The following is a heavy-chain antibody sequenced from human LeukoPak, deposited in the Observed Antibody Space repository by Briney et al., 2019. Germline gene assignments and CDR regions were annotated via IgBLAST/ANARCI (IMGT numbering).Heavy chain of an antibody. J-gene: IGHJ4*02. D-gene: IGHD5-18*01. CDR1: GYTFSGYY. CDR2: INPNSGGT. CDR3: ARSGYSYGYPGY. V-gene: IGHV1-2*02. Sequence: ASVKVSCKASGYTFSGYYIHWVRQAPGRGLEWMGWINPNSGGTHFAQEFQGRVTMTRDTSISTAYMELSRLRSDDTAVYYCARSGYSYGYPGYWGQGTLVTVSS.